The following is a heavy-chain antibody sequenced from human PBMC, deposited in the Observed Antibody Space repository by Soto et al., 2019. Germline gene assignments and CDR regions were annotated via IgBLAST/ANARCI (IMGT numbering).Heavy chain of an antibody. Sequence: SETLSLTCTVSGGSISRSSYYWGWIRRPPGKGLEWIGSIYYSGSTYYNPSLKSRVTISVDTSKNQFSLKLSSVTAADTAVYYCARPLSRRWLQSDYYYGMDVWGQGTTVS. D-gene: IGHD5-12*01. CDR2: IYYSGST. CDR1: GGSISRSSYY. CDR3: ARPLSRRWLQSDYYYGMDV. V-gene: IGHV4-39*01. J-gene: IGHJ6*02.